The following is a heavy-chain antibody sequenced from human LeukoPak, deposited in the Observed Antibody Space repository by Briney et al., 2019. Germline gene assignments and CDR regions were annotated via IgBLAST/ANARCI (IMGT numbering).Heavy chain of an antibody. J-gene: IGHJ4*02. V-gene: IGHV3-21*01. CDR3: ARRGPYFDY. Sequence: GGSLRLSCAASGFTFSTYSMNWVRQAPGKGLEWVSSISSSGTYIFYADSVKGRFTISRDNAKNSLYLQMNSLRPEDTSIYYCARRGPYFDYWGQGILVTVSS. CDR1: GFTFSTYS. CDR2: ISSSGTYI. D-gene: IGHD3-10*01.